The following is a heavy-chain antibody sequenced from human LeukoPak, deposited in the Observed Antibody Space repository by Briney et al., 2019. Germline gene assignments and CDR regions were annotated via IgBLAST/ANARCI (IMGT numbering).Heavy chain of an antibody. CDR2: IYSGGST. CDR1: GFTVSSNY. CDR3: ASGSKDYGSGSPHFDR. V-gene: IGHV3-53*01. J-gene: IGHJ4*02. Sequence: GGSLRLSCAASGFTVSSNYMSWVRQAPGKGLEWVLDIYSGGSTYYADSVKGRITNSRDNSKNALYLQVIHLRAEDTDVYYCASGSKDYGSGSPHFDRWGQGTLVTVSS. D-gene: IGHD3-10*01.